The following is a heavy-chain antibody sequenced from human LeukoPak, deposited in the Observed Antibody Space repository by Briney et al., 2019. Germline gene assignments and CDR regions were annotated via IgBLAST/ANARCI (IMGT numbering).Heavy chain of an antibody. CDR1: GFTFSSYG. J-gene: IGHJ6*02. CDR2: ISYDGSNK. Sequence: GGSLRLSCAASGFTFSSYGMHWVRQAPGKGLEWVAVISYDGSNKYYADSVKGRFTISRDNSKNTLYLQMNSLRAEDTAVYYCAKAAYYYDSSGYGGYYYYYYYGMDVWGQGTTVTVSS. V-gene: IGHV3-30*18. CDR3: AKAAYYYDSSGYGGYYYYYYYGMDV. D-gene: IGHD3-22*01.